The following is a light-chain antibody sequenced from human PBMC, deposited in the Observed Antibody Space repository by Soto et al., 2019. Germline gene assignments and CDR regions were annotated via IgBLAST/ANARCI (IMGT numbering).Light chain of an antibody. CDR1: QSVSSY. CDR2: DAS. V-gene: IGKV3-11*01. J-gene: IGKJ2*01. Sequence: EIVLTQSPATLSLSPGERATLSCRASQSVSSYLAWYQQKPGQAPRLLIYDASNRATGIPARFSGSGSGTDFTLTISSLEPEDFAVYYRQQRSNWYTFGQGTKVDIK. CDR3: QQRSNWYT.